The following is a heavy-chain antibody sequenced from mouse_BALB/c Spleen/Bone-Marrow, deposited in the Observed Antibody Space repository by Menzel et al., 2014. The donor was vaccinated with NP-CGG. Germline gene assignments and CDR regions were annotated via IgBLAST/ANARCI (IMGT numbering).Heavy chain of an antibody. V-gene: IGHV1-69*02. CDR1: GYTFTNYW. CDR3: ARGRTTVVSDY. D-gene: IGHD1-1*01. CDR2: IEPSESYT. J-gene: IGHJ2*02. Sequence: QVQLQQSGAEVVKPGASVKVSCKASGYTFTNYWMQWVKQRPGQGLEWIGEIEPSESYTNYNQDFKGKATLTVDKSSSTAYMQLSSLTSEDSAVYYCARGRTTVVSDYWGQGTSLTVSS.